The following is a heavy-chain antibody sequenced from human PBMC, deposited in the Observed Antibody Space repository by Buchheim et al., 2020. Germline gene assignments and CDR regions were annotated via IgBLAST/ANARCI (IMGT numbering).Heavy chain of an antibody. J-gene: IGHJ4*02. CDR1: GFSLSSYG. CDR3: SRDDYGDS. Sequence: EVQLRESGGGLVKPGGSLRLSCAVSGFSLSSYGMNWVRQAPGKGLEWVSFISASSSYIYYSDSVKGRFTSSRDNARNSLYLQMDSLTAEDTAVYYCSRDDYGDSWGQGTL. CDR2: ISASSSYI. V-gene: IGHV3-21*01.